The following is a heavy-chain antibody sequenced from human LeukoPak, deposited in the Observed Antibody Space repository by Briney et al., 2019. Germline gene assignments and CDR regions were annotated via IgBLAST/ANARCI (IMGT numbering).Heavy chain of an antibody. D-gene: IGHD2-2*01. CDR2: ISNSSSYI. J-gene: IGHJ6*04. Sequence: GGSLRLSCAASGFTFSSYSMNWVRQAPGKGLEWVSSISNSSSYIYYADSVKGRFTISRDSAKNSLYLQMNSLRAEDTAVYYCARARSKRNIVVVPARYGMDVWGKGTTVTVSS. CDR1: GFTFSSYS. V-gene: IGHV3-21*01. CDR3: ARARSKRNIVVVPARYGMDV.